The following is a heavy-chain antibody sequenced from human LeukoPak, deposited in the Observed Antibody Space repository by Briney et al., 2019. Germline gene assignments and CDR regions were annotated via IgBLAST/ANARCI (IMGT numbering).Heavy chain of an antibody. CDR2: ISSSGSTI. CDR1: GITLSNYG. V-gene: IGHV3-48*04. CDR3: ARSVGATEYYFDY. J-gene: IGHJ4*02. Sequence: GSLRLSCAVSGITLSNYGMNWVRQAPGKGLEWVSYISSSGSTIYYADSVKGRFTISRDNAKNSLYLQMNSLRAEDTAVYYCARSVGATEYYFDYWGQGTLVTVSS. D-gene: IGHD1-26*01.